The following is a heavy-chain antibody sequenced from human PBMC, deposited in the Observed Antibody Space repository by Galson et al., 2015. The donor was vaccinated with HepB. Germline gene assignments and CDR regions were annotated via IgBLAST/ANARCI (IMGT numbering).Heavy chain of an antibody. CDR1: GYTFTSYA. CDR3: ARGGWGYCSSTSCYHWYFDL. V-gene: IGHV1-3*01. Sequence: SVKVSCKASGYTFTSYAMHWVRQAPGQRLEWMGWINAGNGNTKYSQKFQGRVTITRDTSASTAYMELSSLRSEDTAVYYCARGGWGYCSSTSCYHWYFDLWGRGTLVTVSS. CDR2: INAGNGNT. J-gene: IGHJ2*01. D-gene: IGHD2-2*01.